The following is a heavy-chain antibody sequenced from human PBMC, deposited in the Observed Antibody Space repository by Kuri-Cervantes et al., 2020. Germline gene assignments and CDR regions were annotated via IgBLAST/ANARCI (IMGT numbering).Heavy chain of an antibody. CDR3: ANIPAAMESYYYGMDV. CDR1: GFTFSNSD. CDR2: ISSSGSTI. V-gene: IGHV3-48*02. J-gene: IGHJ6*02. D-gene: IGHD2-2*01. Sequence: GESLKISCAASGFTFSNSDMNWVRQAPGKGLEWVSYISSSGSTIYYADSVKGRFTISRDNAKNSLYLQMNSLRDEDTAVYYCANIPAAMESYYYGMDVWGQGTTVTVSS.